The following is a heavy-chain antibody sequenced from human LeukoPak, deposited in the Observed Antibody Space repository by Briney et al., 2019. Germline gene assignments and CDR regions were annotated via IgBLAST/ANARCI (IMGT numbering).Heavy chain of an antibody. CDR1: GYTFTGYY. Sequence: ASVKVSCKASGYTFTGYYMHWVRQAPGQGLEWMGWINPNSGGTNYAQKFQGRVTITADESTSTAYMELSSPRSEDTAVYYCARGQLLGARFDYWGQGTLVTVSS. CDR2: INPNSGGT. D-gene: IGHD2-2*01. J-gene: IGHJ4*02. CDR3: ARGQLLGARFDY. V-gene: IGHV1-2*02.